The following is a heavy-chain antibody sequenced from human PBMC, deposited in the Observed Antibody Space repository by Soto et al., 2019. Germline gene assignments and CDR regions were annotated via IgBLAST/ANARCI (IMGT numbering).Heavy chain of an antibody. V-gene: IGHV4-39*01. J-gene: IGHJ5*02. CDR2: FYSGST. CDR3: ATTRGIAVGGSFDH. CDR1: GASISSRSSY. Sequence: SLTCIVSGASISSRSSYWGWIRQPPGKGLEWVGTFYSGSTYNNPSLKSRVTISVDTSKNQFSLKLSSVAAEDTAIYYCATTRGIAVGGSFDHWGQGTLVTVSS. D-gene: IGHD6-13*01.